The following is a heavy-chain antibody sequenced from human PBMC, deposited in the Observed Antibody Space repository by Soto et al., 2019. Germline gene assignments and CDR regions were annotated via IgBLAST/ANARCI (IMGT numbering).Heavy chain of an antibody. D-gene: IGHD3-22*01. CDR2: IFHSGTT. CDR1: GYASSSGYD. J-gene: IGHJ4*02. CDR3: ARLLDDSRGYYYFDY. V-gene: IGHV4-38-2*01. Sequence: KPSESLCLTCAVSGYASSSGYDWGWSREPPGKGLEWLGSIFHSGTTYDNPSLKSRVTISVDMSKNQFSLKLTSVTAADTAVYYCARLLDDSRGYYYFDYWGQGTLVTVS.